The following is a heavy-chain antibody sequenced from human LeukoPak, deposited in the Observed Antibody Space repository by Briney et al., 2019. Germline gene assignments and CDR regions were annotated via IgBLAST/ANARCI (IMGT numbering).Heavy chain of an antibody. Sequence: SHTVSLMCTVSGGSISRGGYYCSWGRQHPGEGVEWIEYIYYSGSTYYNPSLKSRVTISVDPSKNQFSLKLSSVTAADTAVYYCARESITMVRGGDYYYGMDVWGQGTTVTVSS. CDR2: IYYSGST. CDR3: ARESITMVRGGDYYYGMDV. D-gene: IGHD3-10*01. CDR1: GGSISRGGYY. J-gene: IGHJ6*02. V-gene: IGHV4-31*03.